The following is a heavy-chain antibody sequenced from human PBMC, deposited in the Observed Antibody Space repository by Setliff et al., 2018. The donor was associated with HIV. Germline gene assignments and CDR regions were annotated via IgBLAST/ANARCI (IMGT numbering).Heavy chain of an antibody. CDR1: GGSISSHY. J-gene: IGHJ6*03. CDR3: ARVHYDESSGYSEPYYMDV. D-gene: IGHD3-22*01. CDR2: IYYSGST. V-gene: IGHV4-59*11. Sequence: KTSETLSLTCTVSGGSISSHYWGWIRQPPGKGLEWIGYIYYSGSTNYNHSLKSRVTISVDTSKKQFSLKLSSVTAADTAVYYCARVHYDESSGYSEPYYMDVWGKGTTVTVSS.